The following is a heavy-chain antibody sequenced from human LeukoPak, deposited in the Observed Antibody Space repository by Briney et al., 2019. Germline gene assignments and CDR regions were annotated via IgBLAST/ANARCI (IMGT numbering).Heavy chain of an antibody. J-gene: IGHJ6*02. D-gene: IGHD2-2*01. CDR2: IIPILGIA. CDR1: GYTFTGYY. CDR3: ARGGTVPYYYGMDV. V-gene: IGHV1-69*04. Sequence: GASVKVSCKASGYTFTGYYMHWVRQAPGQGLEWMGRIIPILGIANYAQKFQGRVTITADKSTSTAYMELSSLRSEDTAVYYCARGGTVPYYYGMDVWGQGTTVTVSS.